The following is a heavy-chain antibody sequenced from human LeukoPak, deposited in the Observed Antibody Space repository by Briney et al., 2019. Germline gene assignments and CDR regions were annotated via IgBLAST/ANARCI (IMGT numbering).Heavy chain of an antibody. J-gene: IGHJ2*01. CDR2: ISGSGGST. D-gene: IGHD6-19*01. V-gene: IGHV3-23*01. CDR3: AKGPRDSSGWYFDL. Sequence: GGSLRLSCAASGFTFSSYAMHWVRQAPGKGLEWVSAISGSGGSTYYADSVKGRFTISRDNSKNTLYLQMNSLRAEDTAVYYCAKGPRDSSGWYFDLWGRGTLVTVSS. CDR1: GFTFSSYA.